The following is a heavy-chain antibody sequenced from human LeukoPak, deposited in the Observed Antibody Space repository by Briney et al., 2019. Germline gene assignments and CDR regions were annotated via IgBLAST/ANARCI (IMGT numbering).Heavy chain of an antibody. J-gene: IGHJ2*01. V-gene: IGHV1-2*02. CDR1: GYTFTGYY. CDR3: ARGKVGVDWYFDF. D-gene: IGHD2-15*01. Sequence: ASVKVSCKASGYTFTGYYMHWVRQAPGQGLEWMGWINPNSGGTNYAQKFQGRVTMTRDTSISTAYMELSRLRSDDTAVYYCARGKVGVDWYFDFWGRGTLVSISS. CDR2: INPNSGGT.